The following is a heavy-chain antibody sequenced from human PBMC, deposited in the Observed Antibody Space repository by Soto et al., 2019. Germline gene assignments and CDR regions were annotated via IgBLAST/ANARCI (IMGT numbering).Heavy chain of an antibody. Sequence: ASVKVSCKVSGYTLTELSMHWVRQAPGKGLEWMGGFDPEDGETIYAQKFQGRVTMTEDTSTDTAYMGLSSLRSEDTDVYYCATPPHRVGATDDAFDIWGQGTMVTVSS. V-gene: IGHV1-24*01. J-gene: IGHJ3*02. CDR3: ATPPHRVGATDDAFDI. CDR2: FDPEDGET. CDR1: GYTLTELS. D-gene: IGHD1-26*01.